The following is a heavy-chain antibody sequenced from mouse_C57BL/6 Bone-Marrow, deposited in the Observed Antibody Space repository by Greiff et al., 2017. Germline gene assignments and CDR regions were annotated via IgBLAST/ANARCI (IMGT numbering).Heavy chain of an antibody. CDR2: IYPGSGST. D-gene: IGHD2-5*01. J-gene: IGHJ1*03. Sequence: QVQLKQSGAELVKPGASVKMSCKASGYTFTSYWITWVKQRPGQGLEWIGDIYPGSGSTNYNEKFKSKATLTVDQSSSTAYMLLSSLTAEDSAVYYWSRPYYSNYWYFDVWGTGTTVTVSS. CDR1: GYTFTSYW. V-gene: IGHV1-55*01. CDR3: SRPYYSNYWYFDV.